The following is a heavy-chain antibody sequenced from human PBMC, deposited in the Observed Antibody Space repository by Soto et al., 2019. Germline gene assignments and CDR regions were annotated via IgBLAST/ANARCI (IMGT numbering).Heavy chain of an antibody. CDR2: INPNSGGT. V-gene: IGHV1-2*04. CDR1: GYTFTGYY. CDR3: ARGDNNYYGSGSYYKVGLSYYCMDV. Sequence: ASVKVSCKASGYTFTGYYMHWVRQAPGQGLEWMGWINPNSGGTNYAQKFQGWVTMTRDTSISTAYMELSRLRSDDTAVYYCARGDNNYYGSGSYYKVGLSYYCMDVWGQGTTVTVSS. J-gene: IGHJ6*02. D-gene: IGHD3-10*01.